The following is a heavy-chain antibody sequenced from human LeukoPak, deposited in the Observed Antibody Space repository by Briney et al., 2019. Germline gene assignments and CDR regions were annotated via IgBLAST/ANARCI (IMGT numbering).Heavy chain of an antibody. D-gene: IGHD2-2*01. CDR2: IIPIFGTA. V-gene: IGHV1-69*13. J-gene: IGHJ3*02. CDR1: GGTFSSYA. Sequence: SVKVSCKASGGTFSSYAISWVRQAPGQGLEWMGGIIPIFGTANYAQKFQGRVTITADESTSTAYMELSSLRSEDTAVYYCARAGSLGYCSSTSCPYDAFDIWGQGTMVTVSS. CDR3: ARAGSLGYCSSTSCPYDAFDI.